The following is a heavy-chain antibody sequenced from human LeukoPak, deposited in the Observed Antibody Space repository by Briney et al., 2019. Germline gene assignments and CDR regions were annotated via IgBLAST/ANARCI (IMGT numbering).Heavy chain of an antibody. J-gene: IGHJ3*02. Sequence: SETLSLTCTVSGGSIGSYYWCWIRQPPGKGLEWIEYIYYSGSTNYNPSLKSRVTMSVDTSKNQFSLKLSSVTAADTAVYYCARDGGSVTSDALDIWGQGTMVTVSS. CDR1: GGSIGSYY. V-gene: IGHV4-59*01. D-gene: IGHD4-17*01. CDR3: ARDGGSVTSDALDI. CDR2: IYYSGST.